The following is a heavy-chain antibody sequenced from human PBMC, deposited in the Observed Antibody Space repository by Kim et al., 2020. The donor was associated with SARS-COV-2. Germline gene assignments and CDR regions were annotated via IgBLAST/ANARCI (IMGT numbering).Heavy chain of an antibody. CDR2: IREDGSAQ. CDR3: ARYSIGSRSFDY. CDR1: GLSFSTSW. J-gene: IGHJ4*02. D-gene: IGHD2-21*01. Sequence: GALRLSCAASGLSFSTSWMGCVRQAPGKGLEWAASIREDGSAQFYLDSVKGRFTTSRDNAQNSVSLQMNTLRAEDTAVYYCARYSIGSRSFDYWGQG. V-gene: IGHV3-7*01.